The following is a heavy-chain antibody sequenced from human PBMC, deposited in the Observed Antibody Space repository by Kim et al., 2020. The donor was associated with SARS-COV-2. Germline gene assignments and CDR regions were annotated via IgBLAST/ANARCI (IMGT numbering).Heavy chain of an antibody. CDR3: ARLWGSSSWYEWYYFDY. CDR2: IKQDGREK. Sequence: GGSLRLSCAASGFTFRSYAMSWVRQAPGKGLEWVANIKQDGREKYYVGSVKGRFTSSRDNAKNSLYLQMNSLRAEDTAVYYCARLWGSSSWYEWYYFDYWGQGTLVTVSA. CDR1: GFTFRSYA. J-gene: IGHJ4*02. D-gene: IGHD6-13*01. V-gene: IGHV3-7*01.